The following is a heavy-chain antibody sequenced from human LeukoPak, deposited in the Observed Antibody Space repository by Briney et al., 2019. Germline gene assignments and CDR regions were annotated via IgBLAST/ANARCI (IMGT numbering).Heavy chain of an antibody. Sequence: GASVTVSLKSTVYTFTSYDINWLRQATGQGREGMGWMNSNSGNTGYAQKFQGRVTMTRNTSRSTAYMELSSLRSEDTAVYYCARATQDRITIFGVVIIPYYYYMDVWGKGTTVTVSS. CDR1: VYTFTSYD. CDR2: MNSNSGNT. J-gene: IGHJ6*03. V-gene: IGHV1-8*01. D-gene: IGHD3-3*01. CDR3: ARATQDRITIFGVVIIPYYYYMDV.